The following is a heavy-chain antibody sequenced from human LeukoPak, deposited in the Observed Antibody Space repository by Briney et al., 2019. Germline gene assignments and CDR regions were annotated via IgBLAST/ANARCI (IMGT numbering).Heavy chain of an antibody. CDR2: IYTAGST. J-gene: IGHJ2*01. D-gene: IGHD4-17*01. V-gene: IGHV4-61*02. Sequence: ASQTLSLTCTVSGGSFSSGSYFWSWIRQPAGKGLEWIGRIYTAGSTNYNPSLKSRVTISLDTSKNQFSLNLSSVTAADTAVYYYSRRVTTYWYFDLWGRGTLVTVSS. CDR3: SRRVTTYWYFDL. CDR1: GGSFSSGSYF.